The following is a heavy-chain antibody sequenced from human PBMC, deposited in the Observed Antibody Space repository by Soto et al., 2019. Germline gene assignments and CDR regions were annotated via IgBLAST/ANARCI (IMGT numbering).Heavy chain of an antibody. CDR1: GDSVSTNSAT. CDR2: TYYRSKWYN. Sequence: QVQLQQSGPGLVKPSQTLSLTCAISGDSVSTNSATWDWIRQSPSRGLEWLGRTYYRSKWYNDYAVSVKGRITIHPDTSNNQLSXXXXXXXXXXXXXXXXXXXXXXXXXXXWGQGTLVTVSS. J-gene: IGHJ5*02. CDR3: XXXXXXXXXXX. V-gene: IGHV6-1*01.